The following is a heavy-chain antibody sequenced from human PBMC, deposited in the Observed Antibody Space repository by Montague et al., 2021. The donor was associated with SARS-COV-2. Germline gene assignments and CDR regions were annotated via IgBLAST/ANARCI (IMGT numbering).Heavy chain of an antibody. CDR1: GGSISGYY. D-gene: IGHD4-17*01. J-gene: IGHJ6*02. V-gene: IGHV4-34*01. Sequence: SETLSLTCAVYGGSISGYYWSWIRQPPGKGLEWIGEIYHSGSTNYNPSLKSRVTISVDTSKNQFSLELSSVTAADTAVYYCASAIPVTTFFYSYYGMDVWGQGTTVTVSS. CDR3: ASAIPVTTFFYSYYGMDV. CDR2: IYHSGST.